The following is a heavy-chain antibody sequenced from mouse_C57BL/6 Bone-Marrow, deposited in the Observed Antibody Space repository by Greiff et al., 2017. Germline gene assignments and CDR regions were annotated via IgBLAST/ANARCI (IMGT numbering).Heavy chain of an antibody. D-gene: IGHD2-1*01. CDR2: INPNNGGT. V-gene: IGHV1-22*01. J-gene: IGHJ3*01. Sequence: EVKLMESGPELVKPGASVKMSCKASGYTFTDYNMHWVKQSHGKSLEWIGYINPNNGGTSYNQKFKGKATFTVNKSSSTAYMELRSLTSEDSAVYYCARGNYCFAYWGQGTLVTVSA. CDR3: ARGNYCFAY. CDR1: GYTFTDYN.